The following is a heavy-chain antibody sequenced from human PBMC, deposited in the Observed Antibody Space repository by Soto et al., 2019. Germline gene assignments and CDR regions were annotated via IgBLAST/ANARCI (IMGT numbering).Heavy chain of an antibody. CDR1: GGSFSGYY. CDR3: ARGRIWFDP. CDR2: INHSGST. D-gene: IGHD2-15*01. J-gene: IGHJ5*02. V-gene: IGHV4-34*01. Sequence: SETLSLTCAVYGGSFSGYYWSWIRQPPGKGLEWIGEINHSGSTNYNPSLKSRVTISVDTSKNQFSLKLSSVTAADTAVYYCARGRIWFDPWGQGTLVTVSS.